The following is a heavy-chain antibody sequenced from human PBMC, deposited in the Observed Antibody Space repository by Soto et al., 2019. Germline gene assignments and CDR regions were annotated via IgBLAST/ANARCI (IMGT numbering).Heavy chain of an antibody. CDR2: IKSDGSST. CDR1: GFTLRTSW. Sequence: EVHLVESGGGLVKPGGSLKLSCEAFGFTLRTSWMTWVRQVPGKGLVWVSRIKSDGSSTNYADSVKGRFTISRDNANNALYLQMNSLRAEDTAVYFCASSPWGGYVYNHWGQGTLVTVSS. J-gene: IGHJ5*02. D-gene: IGHD3-3*01. V-gene: IGHV3-74*01. CDR3: ASSPWGGYVYNH.